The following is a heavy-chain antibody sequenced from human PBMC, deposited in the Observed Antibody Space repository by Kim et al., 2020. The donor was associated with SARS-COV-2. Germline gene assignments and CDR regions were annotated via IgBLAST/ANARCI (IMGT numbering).Heavy chain of an antibody. CDR2: MNPNSGNT. V-gene: IGHV1-8*01. J-gene: IGHJ6*03. D-gene: IGHD3-16*01. Sequence: ASVKVSCKASGYTFTSYDINWVRQATGQGLEWMGWMNPNSGNTGYAQKFQGRVTMTRNTSISTAYMELSSLRSEDTAVYYCARSPVGGGGYYYYYYMDVWGKGTTVTVSS. CDR1: GYTFTSYD. CDR3: ARSPVGGGGYYYYYYMDV.